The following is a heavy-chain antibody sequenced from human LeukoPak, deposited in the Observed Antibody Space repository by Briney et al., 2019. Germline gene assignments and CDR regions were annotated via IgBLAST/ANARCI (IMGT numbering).Heavy chain of an antibody. V-gene: IGHV3-30*18. CDR1: GFTFSSYG. CDR2: ISYDGSNK. Sequence: PGRSLRLSCAASGFTFSSYGKHWVRQAPGKGLEWVEVISYDGSNKYYADTVKGRFTISRDNSKNTLYLQMNSLRAEDTAVYYCAKRGRGGSYLPLYYFDYWGQGTLVTVSS. D-gene: IGHD1-26*01. J-gene: IGHJ4*02. CDR3: AKRGRGGSYLPLYYFDY.